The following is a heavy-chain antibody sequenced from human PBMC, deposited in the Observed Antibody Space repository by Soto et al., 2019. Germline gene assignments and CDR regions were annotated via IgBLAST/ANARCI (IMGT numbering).Heavy chain of an antibody. Sequence: QVTLKESGPTLVKPTQTLTLTCTFSGFSLSTSGVGVGWISQPPGKALEWLSLIYWNDDKRYSPSLKSRLTITKDTCKNQVVLTMTNRDPVDTATYSCAHSSFGSSWYRVDWFDPWGQGTLVTVSS. D-gene: IGHD6-13*01. CDR1: GFSLSTSGVG. J-gene: IGHJ5*02. CDR3: AHSSFGSSWYRVDWFDP. V-gene: IGHV2-5*01. CDR2: IYWNDDK.